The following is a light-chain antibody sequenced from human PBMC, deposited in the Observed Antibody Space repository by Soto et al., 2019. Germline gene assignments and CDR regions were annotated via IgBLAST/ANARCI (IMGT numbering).Light chain of an antibody. CDR1: SSDVGGFNY. J-gene: IGLJ3*02. CDR2: EVN. V-gene: IGLV2-14*01. Sequence: QSVLTQPASVSGSPGQSITISCTGTSSDVGGFNYVSWYQQYPGKAPNLIINEVNKRPLGVSDRFSGSKSGNTASLTVSGLQAEDEADYYCSSYTTITTQVFGGGTTLTVL. CDR3: SSYTTITTQV.